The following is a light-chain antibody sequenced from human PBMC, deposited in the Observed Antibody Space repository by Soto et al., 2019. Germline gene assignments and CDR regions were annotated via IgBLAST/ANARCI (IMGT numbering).Light chain of an antibody. CDR1: QSISSY. CDR3: QQSSSTPQT. Sequence: DVQMTQSPSSLSESVGDRVTITCRASQSISSYLSWYQQKPGKAPKLLINVASTLQSGVPSRFSGSVSGTDFTLAISSLQPEDFATYDCQQSSSTPQTFGGGTRVEIK. J-gene: IGKJ4*01. V-gene: IGKV1-39*01. CDR2: VAS.